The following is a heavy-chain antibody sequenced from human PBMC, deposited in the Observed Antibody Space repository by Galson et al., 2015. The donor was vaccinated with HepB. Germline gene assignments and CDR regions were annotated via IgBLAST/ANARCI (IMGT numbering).Heavy chain of an antibody. CDR1: GGSLSGYY. CDR2: INYYRST. J-gene: IGHJ6*02. D-gene: IGHD2/OR15-2a*01. V-gene: IGHV4-34*01. CDR3: ARGSRETSALFYRYYGMDV. Sequence: ETLSLTCAVYGGSLSGYYWTWIRQPPGKGLEWIGEINYYRSTNYNPSLKSRVTMSVDTSKNQFSLSPTSVTAADTAVYFCARGSRETSALFYRYYGMDVWGQGTTATVSS.